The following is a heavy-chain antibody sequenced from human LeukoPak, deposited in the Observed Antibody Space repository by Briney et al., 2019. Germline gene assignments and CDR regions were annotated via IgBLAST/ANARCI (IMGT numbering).Heavy chain of an antibody. Sequence: PSETLSLTCTVSGGSISSGSYYWSWIRQPAGKGLEWIGRIYTTGSTNYNPSLKSRVTISVDTSKKQFSLKLSSVTAADTAVYYCARDLRRSPDYLDWYFDLWGRGTLVTVSS. V-gene: IGHV4-61*02. D-gene: IGHD3-3*01. CDR1: GGSISSGSYY. CDR2: IYTTGST. J-gene: IGHJ2*01. CDR3: ARDLRRSPDYLDWYFDL.